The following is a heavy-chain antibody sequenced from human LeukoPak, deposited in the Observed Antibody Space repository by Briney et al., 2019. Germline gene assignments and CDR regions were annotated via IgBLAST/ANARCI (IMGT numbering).Heavy chain of an antibody. CDR2: INPSGGST. J-gene: IGHJ3*02. CDR3: AKSGSLILGAFDI. Sequence: ASVKVSCTASGYTFTGYYMHWVRQAPGQGLEWMGIINPSGGSTSYAQKFQGRVTMTRDTSTSTVYMELSSLRSEDTAVYYCAKSGSLILGAFDIWGQGTMVTVSS. V-gene: IGHV1-46*01. CDR1: GYTFTGYY. D-gene: IGHD1-26*01.